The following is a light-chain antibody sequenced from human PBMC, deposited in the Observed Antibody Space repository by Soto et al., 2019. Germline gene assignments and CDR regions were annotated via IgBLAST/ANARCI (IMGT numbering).Light chain of an antibody. CDR3: QSYDSSLSGHV. J-gene: IGLJ1*01. V-gene: IGLV1-40*01. CDR2: ANS. Sequence: QSVLTQPPSVSGAPGQRVTISCTGSSSSIGAGYDVHWYQQVPGTAPKLLIYANSNRPSGVPDRFSASKSGTSASLGITGLQAEDEADYYCQSYDSSLSGHVFGTGTKVTVL. CDR1: SSSIGAGYD.